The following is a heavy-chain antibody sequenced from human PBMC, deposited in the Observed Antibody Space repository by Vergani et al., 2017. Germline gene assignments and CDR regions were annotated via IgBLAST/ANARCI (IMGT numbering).Heavy chain of an antibody. CDR1: DSSIMTNPY. D-gene: IGHD3-10*01. CDR2: IHHSGDT. Sequence: QVQLQESGPGLVKPSETLTLTCDVSDSSIMTNPYWGWFRQSPGKGLVWIGCIHHSGDTHYNSSLKGRVSISIVSSSKFSLVLTSVTAAGTANYYCERRRGSGGFFPSSYFYGMDVWGHGTTVTVSS. V-gene: IGHV4-38-2*01. J-gene: IGHJ6*02. CDR3: ERRRGSGGFFPSSYFYGMDV.